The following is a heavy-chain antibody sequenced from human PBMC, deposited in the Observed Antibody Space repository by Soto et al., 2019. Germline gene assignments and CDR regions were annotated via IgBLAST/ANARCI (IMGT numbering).Heavy chain of an antibody. Sequence: QLQLQASGSGLVKPSQTLSLTCAGCGGAISSGGYSWSWIRHPPGKGVEWIGYIYHSGSTYYHPSLRSRVTMSVGRSTSQFSLTLSSVTAADMAVYYCTTARDYWAHGALGTVSS. CDR1: GGAISSGGYS. J-gene: IGHJ4*01. V-gene: IGHV4-30-2*01. CDR2: IYHSGST. CDR3: TTARDY.